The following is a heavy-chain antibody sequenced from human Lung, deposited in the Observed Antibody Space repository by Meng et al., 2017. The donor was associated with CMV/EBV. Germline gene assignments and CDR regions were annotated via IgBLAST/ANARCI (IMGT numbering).Heavy chain of an antibody. CDR2: IYHSGST. J-gene: IGHJ6*04. CDR1: GGSISSSNW. CDR3: ARDNWSGYYTEVDYYYYGMDV. Sequence: SETLSLXCAVSGGSISSSNWWSWVRQPPGKGLEWIGEIYHSGSTNYNPSIKSRVTISVDKSKNQFSLKLSSVTAADTAVYYCARDNWSGYYTEVDYYYYGMDVWGEGXTVTVSS. D-gene: IGHD3-3*01. V-gene: IGHV4-4*02.